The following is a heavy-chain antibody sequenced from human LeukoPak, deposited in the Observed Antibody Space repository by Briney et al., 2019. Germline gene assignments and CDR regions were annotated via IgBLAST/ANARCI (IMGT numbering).Heavy chain of an antibody. J-gene: IGHJ4*02. CDR3: ARRIYDSSGYSVYFDS. D-gene: IGHD3-22*01. V-gene: IGHV5-51*01. CDR2: IYPEDSDT. CDR1: GYSFNNKW. Sequence: GASLKISCKASGYSFNNKWIGWVRQLPGKGLEWMGVIYPEDSDTRYSPSFQGQVTISVDKSINTAYLQWSSLKASDTAIYYCARRIYDSSGYSVYFDSWGQGTLVTVSS.